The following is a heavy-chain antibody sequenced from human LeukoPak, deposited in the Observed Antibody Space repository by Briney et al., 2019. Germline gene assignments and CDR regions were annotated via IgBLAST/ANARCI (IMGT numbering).Heavy chain of an antibody. J-gene: IGHJ6*02. CDR3: ALVATGGDYYYGMDV. V-gene: IGHV1-8*01. CDR2: MSPNNGDT. CDR1: GYTFTSYD. Sequence: ASVKVSCKTSGYTFTSYDINWVRQATGQGLEWLGWMSPNNGDTGYAQKFQGRVTMTEDTSTDTAYMELSSLRSEDTAVYYCALVATGGDYYYGMDVWGQGTTVTVSS. D-gene: IGHD5-12*01.